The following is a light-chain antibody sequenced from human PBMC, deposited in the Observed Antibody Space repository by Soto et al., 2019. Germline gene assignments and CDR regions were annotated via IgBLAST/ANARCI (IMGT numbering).Light chain of an antibody. J-gene: IGKJ5*01. CDR3: QQYSKWPIT. Sequence: FGLTQSPATLSLSPGESATLSCRASQSVNSNYLAWYQQHPGQPPRLLIYGISTRATGIPARFSGSGSGTEFSLTISSLQSEDFAVYYCQQYSKWPITFGQGTRLEIK. CDR2: GIS. V-gene: IGKV3-15*01. CDR1: QSVNSN.